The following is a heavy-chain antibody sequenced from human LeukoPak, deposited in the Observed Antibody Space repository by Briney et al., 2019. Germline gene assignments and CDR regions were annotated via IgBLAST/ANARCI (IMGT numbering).Heavy chain of an antibody. D-gene: IGHD3-9*01. Sequence: GASVKVSCKASGYTFTGYYMHWVRQAPGQGLEWMGWINPNSGGTNYAQKFQGWVTMTRDTSISTAYMELSRLRSDDTAVYYCARGGGNYDILTGYYPFDYWGQGTPVTVSS. CDR1: GYTFTGYY. V-gene: IGHV1-2*04. J-gene: IGHJ4*02. CDR3: ARGGGNYDILTGYYPFDY. CDR2: INPNSGGT.